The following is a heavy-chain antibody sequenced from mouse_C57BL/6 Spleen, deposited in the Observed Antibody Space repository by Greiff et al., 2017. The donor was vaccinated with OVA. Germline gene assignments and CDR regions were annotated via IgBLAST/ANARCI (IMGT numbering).Heavy chain of an antibody. CDR1: GFTFSDYY. CDR3: ATSFYDYAFDY. J-gene: IGHJ2*01. D-gene: IGHD2-4*01. Sequence: DVKLVESEGGLVQPGSSMKLSCTASGFTFSDYYMAWVRQVPEKGLEWVANINYDGSSTYYLDSLKSRFIISRDNAKNILYLQMSSLKSEDTATYYCATSFYDYAFDYWGQGTTLTVSS. CDR2: INYDGSST. V-gene: IGHV5-16*01.